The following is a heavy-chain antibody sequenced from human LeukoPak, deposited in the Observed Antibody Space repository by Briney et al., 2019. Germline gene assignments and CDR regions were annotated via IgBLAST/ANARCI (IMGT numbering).Heavy chain of an antibody. D-gene: IGHD3-22*01. CDR2: INHSGST. V-gene: IGHV4-34*01. Sequence: SEPLSLTCAVYGGSFIGYYWSWIRQPPGKGLEGIGEINHSGSTNYNPSLKSRVTISVDTSKNQFSLKLSSVTAADTAVYYCARAYYYDSSGYYYFDYWGQGTLVTVSS. J-gene: IGHJ4*02. CDR3: ARAYYYDSSGYYYFDY. CDR1: GGSFIGYY.